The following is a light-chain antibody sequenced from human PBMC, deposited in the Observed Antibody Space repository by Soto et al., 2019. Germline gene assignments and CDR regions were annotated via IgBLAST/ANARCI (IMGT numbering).Light chain of an antibody. J-gene: IGKJ2*01. CDR3: QQYRRWPSYT. CDR2: GAS. Sequence: EIVMTQFPATLSVSPGDTATLSCWASESVGSNLAWYQQKPGQAPRLLIFGASIGATGAPTRFSGSGSETEFTLTISSLQSEDSAVYYCQQYRRWPSYTFGQGTKLEIK. CDR1: ESVGSN. V-gene: IGKV3-15*01.